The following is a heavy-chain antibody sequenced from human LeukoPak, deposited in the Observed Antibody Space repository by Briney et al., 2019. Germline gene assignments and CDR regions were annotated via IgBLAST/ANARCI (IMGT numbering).Heavy chain of an antibody. CDR1: GGSISSGGYY. V-gene: IGHV4-31*03. D-gene: IGHD2/OR15-2a*01. CDR2: IYYSGST. Sequence: SETLSLTCTVSGGSISSGGYYWSWIRQHPGKGLEWIGYIYYSGSTYYNPSLKSRVTISVDTSKNQFSLKLSSVTAADTAVYYCAGLGRTSLFVYWGQGTLVTVSS. J-gene: IGHJ4*02. CDR3: AGLGRTSLFVY.